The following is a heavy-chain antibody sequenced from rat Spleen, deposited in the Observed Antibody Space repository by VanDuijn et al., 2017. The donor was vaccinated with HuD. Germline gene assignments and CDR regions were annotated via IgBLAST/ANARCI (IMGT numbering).Heavy chain of an antibody. CDR3: ARHYGGYSEYVMDA. Sequence: EVQLVESGGGLVQPGRSLKLSCAASGFTFSNYDMALFRQAPTKGLEWVPSIITGGGNTYYRDSVQGRFTISRDNAKSTLYLQMDSLRSEDTATYYCARHYGGYSEYVMDAWGQGASVTVSS. D-gene: IGHD1-11*01. CDR2: IITGGGNT. V-gene: IGHV5S23*01. J-gene: IGHJ4*01. CDR1: GFTFSNYD.